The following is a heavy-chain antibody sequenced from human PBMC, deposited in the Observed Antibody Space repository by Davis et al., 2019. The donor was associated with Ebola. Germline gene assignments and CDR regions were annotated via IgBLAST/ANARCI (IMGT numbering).Heavy chain of an antibody. J-gene: IGHJ4*02. CDR2: IIPLFGTT. V-gene: IGHV1-69*06. CDR3: VRVRQETPAMIFGGSFDY. CDR1: GGTYTTAQP. Sequence: SVKVSCKASGGTYTTAQPIGWARQAPGQGLEWIGAIIPLFGTTNYAQRFEGRVTISAAKSTSTVDMELSSLRFEDTAVYYCVRVRQETPAMIFGGSFDYWGQGTLVTVSS. D-gene: IGHD3/OR15-3a*01.